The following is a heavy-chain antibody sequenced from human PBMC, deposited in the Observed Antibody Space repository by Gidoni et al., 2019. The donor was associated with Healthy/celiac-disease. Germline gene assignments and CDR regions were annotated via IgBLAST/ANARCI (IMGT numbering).Heavy chain of an antibody. CDR2: ISSSRSTI. Sequence: EVQLVESGGGLVQPGGSLRRSCAASGFTFSSYSMTWVRQAPGKGLEWVSYISSSRSTIDYAASVKGRFTISRANAKNSLYLQMNSLRAEDTAVYYCARDEGVVALPFDYWGQGTLVTVSS. CDR3: ARDEGVVALPFDY. D-gene: IGHD2-15*01. V-gene: IGHV3-48*01. J-gene: IGHJ4*02. CDR1: GFTFSSYS.